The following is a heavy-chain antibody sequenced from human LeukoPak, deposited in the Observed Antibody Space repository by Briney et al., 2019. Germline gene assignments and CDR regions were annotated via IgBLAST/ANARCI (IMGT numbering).Heavy chain of an antibody. CDR1: GYTFTSYG. D-gene: IGHD5-12*01. V-gene: IGHV1-18*01. CDR2: ISAYNGNT. J-gene: IGHJ6*02. CDR3: ARERSGYDDNGVDV. Sequence: GASVKVSCKASGYTFTSYGISWVRQAPGQGLEWMGWISAYNGNTNYAQKLQGRVTMTTDTSTSTAYMELRSLRSDDTAVYYCARERSGYDDNGVDVWGQGTTVTVSS.